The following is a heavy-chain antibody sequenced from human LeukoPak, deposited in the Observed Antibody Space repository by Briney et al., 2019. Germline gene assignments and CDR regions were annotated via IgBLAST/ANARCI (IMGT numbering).Heavy chain of an antibody. J-gene: IGHJ6*03. CDR1: GFTFSSYG. CDR2: ISYDGSNK. V-gene: IGHV3-30*18. D-gene: IGHD4-11*01. CDR3: AKSGDYYYYYYYMDV. Sequence: PGGSLRLSCAASGFTFSSYGMHWVRQAPGKGLEWVAVISYDGSNKYYADSAKGRFTISRDNSKNTLYLQMNSLRAEDTAVYYCAKSGDYYYYYYYMDVWGKGTTVTVSS.